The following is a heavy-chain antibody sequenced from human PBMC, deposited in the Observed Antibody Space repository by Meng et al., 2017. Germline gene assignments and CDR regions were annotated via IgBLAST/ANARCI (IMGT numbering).Heavy chain of an antibody. Sequence: GESLKISCTASGFTFGDYAMSWVRQAPGQGLEWVGFIRSKAYSGTTEYAASVTDRFTISRDDSKSIAYLQMNSLKTEDTAGYYCNRYLSVRGVITYYFDYWGQGTLVTVSS. CDR3: NRYLSVRGVITYYFDY. V-gene: IGHV3-49*04. D-gene: IGHD3-10*01. J-gene: IGHJ4*02. CDR1: GFTFGDYA. CDR2: IRSKAYSGTT.